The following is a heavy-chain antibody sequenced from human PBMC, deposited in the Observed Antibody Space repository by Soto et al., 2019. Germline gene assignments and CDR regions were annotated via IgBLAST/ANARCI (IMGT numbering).Heavy chain of an antibody. Sequence: QVQLQESGPGLVKPSETLSLTCTVSGGSISSYYWSWIRQPPGKGLEWIGYIYYSGSTNYNPSLKSRVTISVDTSKNQFSLKLSSVTAADTAVYYCARGSSYVDYWGQGTLVTVSS. D-gene: IGHD5-18*01. CDR1: GGSISSYY. V-gene: IGHV4-59*01. CDR3: ARGSSYVDY. J-gene: IGHJ4*02. CDR2: IYYSGST.